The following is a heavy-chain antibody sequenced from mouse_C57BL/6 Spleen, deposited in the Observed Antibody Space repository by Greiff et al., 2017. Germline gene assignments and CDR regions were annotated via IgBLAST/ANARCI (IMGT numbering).Heavy chain of an antibody. CDR2: IDPSDSET. D-gene: IGHD1-1*01. CDR3: ARTVATRGYFDV. J-gene: IGHJ1*03. V-gene: IGHV1-52*01. Sequence: VQLQQPGAELVRPGSSVKLSCKASGYTFTSYWMHWVKQRPIQGLEWIGNIDPSDSETHYNQKFKDKATLTVDKSSSTAYMQLSSLTSEDSAVYYCARTVATRGYFDVWGTGTTVTVSS. CDR1: GYTFTSYW.